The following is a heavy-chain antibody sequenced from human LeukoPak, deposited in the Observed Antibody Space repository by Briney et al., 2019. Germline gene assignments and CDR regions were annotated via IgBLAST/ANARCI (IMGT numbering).Heavy chain of an antibody. CDR1: GFSFSNWA. CDR3: AKVKVVGYSTFDY. D-gene: IGHD2-8*01. CDR2: FTRNDETT. Sequence: GGSLRLSCAASGFSFSNWAMSWVRQAPGKGLEWVSGFTRNDETTSYADSVKGRFTISRDNSKNTLYLQMSSLRAEDTAVYYCAKVKVVGYSTFDYWGQGALVTASS. J-gene: IGHJ4*02. V-gene: IGHV3-23*01.